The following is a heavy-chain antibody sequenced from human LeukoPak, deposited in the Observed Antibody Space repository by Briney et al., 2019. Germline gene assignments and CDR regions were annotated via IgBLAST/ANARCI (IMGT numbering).Heavy chain of an antibody. V-gene: IGHV4-34*01. CDR2: VNESGST. D-gene: IGHD1-26*01. CDR3: ARGQGATVPQVGKNWFDP. J-gene: IGHJ5*02. CDR1: IDSFSNYH. Sequence: SETLSLTCAVYIDSFSNYHWNWIRQTPAQGMEWIGEVNESGSTNISPSLRSRVILSVYTSKNQFSLKLISVTVADTAIYYCARGQGATVPQVGKNWFDPGGQGTRVTVSS.